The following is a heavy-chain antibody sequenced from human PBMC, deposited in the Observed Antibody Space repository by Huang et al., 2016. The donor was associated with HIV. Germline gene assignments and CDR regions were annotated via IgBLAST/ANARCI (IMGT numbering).Heavy chain of an antibody. D-gene: IGHD3-10*01. CDR2: INHNGKI. V-gene: IGHV4-34*02. Sequence: QVQLKQWGAGLLKPSETLSLTCAVYGGAFRGSSWTWIRQFPEKGLEWIGDINHNGKIIYNPSLSARVTMSTDTSKNNFSLHLTSVTAADTALYYCARGFNYYASDNLGVYYFDSWGLGTLVTVSP. J-gene: IGHJ4*02. CDR1: GGAFRGSS. CDR3: ARGFNYYASDNLGVYYFDS.